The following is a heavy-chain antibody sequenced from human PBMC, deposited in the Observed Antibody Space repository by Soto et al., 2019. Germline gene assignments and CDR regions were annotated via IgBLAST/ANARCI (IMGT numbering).Heavy chain of an antibody. Sequence: PSETLSLTCTVSGDSISTYYWSWIRQPPGKGLEWIAYIYYTGNTYYNPSLKSRVTISMDTSKNQFSLKLSSVTAADTAVYYCVRYYYDSSGYYYGWFDPWGQGTLVTVSS. CDR1: GDSISTYY. V-gene: IGHV4-59*01. D-gene: IGHD3-22*01. CDR2: IYYTGNT. CDR3: VRYYYDSSGYYYGWFDP. J-gene: IGHJ5*02.